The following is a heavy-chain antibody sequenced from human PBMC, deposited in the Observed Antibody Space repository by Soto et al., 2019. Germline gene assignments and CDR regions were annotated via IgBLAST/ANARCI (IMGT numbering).Heavy chain of an antibody. Sequence: GGSLRLSCTASGFTFGTYGMHWVRQAPGKGLEWVAIIWFDGSYKYYADSVQGRFTISRDNSKSTLYLQINSLGAEDTAVYYCAKDLLLYDYVWGSYGYEAFDMWGQGTMGSV. CDR2: IWFDGSYK. CDR3: AKDLLLYDYVWGSYGYEAFDM. CDR1: GFTFGTYG. D-gene: IGHD3-16*01. J-gene: IGHJ3*02. V-gene: IGHV3-33*06.